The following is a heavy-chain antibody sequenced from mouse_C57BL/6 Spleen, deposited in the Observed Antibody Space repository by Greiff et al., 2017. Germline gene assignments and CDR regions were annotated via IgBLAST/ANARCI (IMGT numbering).Heavy chain of an antibody. CDR2: VDPSDSYT. CDR1: GYTFTSSW. Sequence: VQLQQPGAELVKPGASVKLSCKASGYTFTSSWLQWVKQRPGQGLGWIGEVDPSDSYTNYNQKFKCKATLTVETSSSTAYMRVSGLTSEDSAVYYCARWGYYGSRYWDYWGQGTTLTVSS. CDR3: ARWGYYGSRYWDY. V-gene: IGHV1-50*01. J-gene: IGHJ2*01. D-gene: IGHD1-1*01.